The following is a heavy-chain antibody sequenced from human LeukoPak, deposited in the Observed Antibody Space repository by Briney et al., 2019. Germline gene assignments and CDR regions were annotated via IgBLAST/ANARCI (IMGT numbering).Heavy chain of an antibody. CDR2: ISGSGGST. J-gene: IGHJ6*02. D-gene: IGHD1-26*01. CDR1: GFTFSSYA. Sequence: GSLRLSCAASGFTFSSYAMSWVRQAPGKGLEWVSAISGSGGSTYYADSVKGRFTISRDNAKNSLYLQMNSLRAEDTAVYYCARWDFRGMDVWGQGTTVTVSS. V-gene: IGHV3-23*01. CDR3: ARWDFRGMDV.